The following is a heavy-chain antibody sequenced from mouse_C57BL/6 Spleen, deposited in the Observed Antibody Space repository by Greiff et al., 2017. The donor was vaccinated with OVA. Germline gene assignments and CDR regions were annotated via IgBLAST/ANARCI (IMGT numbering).Heavy chain of an antibody. CDR1: GYAFSSSW. CDR3: ASFITTVVAKNYYAMDY. CDR2: IYPGDGDT. D-gene: IGHD1-1*01. Sequence: VQLQQSGPELVKPGASVKISCKASGYAFSSSWMNWVKQRPGKGLEWIGRIYPGDGDTNYNGKFKGKATLTADKSSSTAYMQLSSLTSEDSAVYFCASFITTVVAKNYYAMDYWGQGTSVTVSS. J-gene: IGHJ4*01. V-gene: IGHV1-82*01.